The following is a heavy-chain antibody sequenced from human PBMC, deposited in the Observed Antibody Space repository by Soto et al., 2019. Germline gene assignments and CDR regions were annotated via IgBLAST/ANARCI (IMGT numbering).Heavy chain of an antibody. CDR1: CGSFSGYY. CDR2: INHSGST. Sequence: PSETLSLTCAVYCGSFSGYYWSWILQPPGKGLEWIGEINHSGSTNYNPSLKSRVTISVDTSKNQFSLKLSSVTAADTAVYYCARGPVWYSGSYAGIWGQGTMVTVSS. D-gene: IGHD1-26*01. J-gene: IGHJ3*02. CDR3: ARGPVWYSGSYAGI. V-gene: IGHV4-34*01.